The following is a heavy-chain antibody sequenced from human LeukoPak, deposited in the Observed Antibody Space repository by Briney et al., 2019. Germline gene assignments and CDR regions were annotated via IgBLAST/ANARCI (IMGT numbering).Heavy chain of an antibody. D-gene: IGHD6-19*01. Sequence: GGSLRLSCAASGFTFDDYAMHWVRHAPGKGLEWVSGISWNSGSIGYADSVKGRFTISRDNAKNSLYLQMNSLRAEDTALYYCAKARRGGWYQSPFDYWGQGTLVTVSS. CDR2: ISWNSGSI. CDR1: GFTFDDYA. V-gene: IGHV3-9*01. CDR3: AKARRGGWYQSPFDY. J-gene: IGHJ4*02.